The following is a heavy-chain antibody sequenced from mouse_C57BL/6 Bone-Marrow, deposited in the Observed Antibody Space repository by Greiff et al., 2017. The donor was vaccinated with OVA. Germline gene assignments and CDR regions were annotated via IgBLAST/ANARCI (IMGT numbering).Heavy chain of an antibody. Sequence: EVKLVESGGGLVQPGGSLKLSCAASGFTFSDYGMAWVRQAPRKGPEWVAFISNLAYSIYYADTVTGRFTISRENAKNTLYLEMSSLRSEDTAMYYCARGVTTSPYAMDYWGQGTSVTVSS. CDR1: GFTFSDYG. CDR2: ISNLAYSI. CDR3: ARGVTTSPYAMDY. V-gene: IGHV5-15*01. J-gene: IGHJ4*01. D-gene: IGHD2-2*01.